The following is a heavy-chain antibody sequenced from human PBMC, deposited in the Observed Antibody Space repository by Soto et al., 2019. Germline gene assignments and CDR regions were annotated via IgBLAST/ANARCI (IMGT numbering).Heavy chain of an antibody. J-gene: IGHJ6*02. CDR3: ARKGVVRGVRSTDYYYGMDV. Sequence: QVQLVQSGAEVKKPGASVKVSCKASGYTFTSYYMHWVRQAPGQGLEWMGIINPSGGSTSYAQKFQGRVTMTRDTSTSTVYRELSSLRSEDTAVYYCARKGVVRGVRSTDYYYGMDVWGQGTTVTVSS. V-gene: IGHV1-46*01. CDR2: INPSGGST. CDR1: GYTFTSYY. D-gene: IGHD3-10*01.